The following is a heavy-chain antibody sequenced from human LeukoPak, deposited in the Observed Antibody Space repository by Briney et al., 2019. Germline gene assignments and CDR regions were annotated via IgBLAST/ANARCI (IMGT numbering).Heavy chain of an antibody. CDR3: AKAAYGAIPRIFDS. Sequence: PGGSLRLSCVASGFTFTSHVISWVRQAPGKGLEWVSGISGSSLATYYVDSVKGRFTISRDNSKNTVYLQMSSLRTDDTAVYYCAKAAYGAIPRIFDSWGQGTLVTVSS. V-gene: IGHV3-23*01. J-gene: IGHJ4*02. CDR2: ISGSSLAT. CDR1: GFTFTSHV. D-gene: IGHD4-17*01.